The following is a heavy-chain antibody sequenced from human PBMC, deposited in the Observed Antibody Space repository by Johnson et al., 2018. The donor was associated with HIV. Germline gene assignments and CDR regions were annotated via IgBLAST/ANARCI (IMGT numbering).Heavy chain of an antibody. J-gene: IGHJ3*02. CDR1: GFTFSSYA. CDR3: SRLSVAGDAFDI. D-gene: IGHD6-19*01. Sequence: QVQLVESGGGVVQPGRSLRLSCAASGFTFSSYAMHWVRQAPGKGLEWVAVISYDGSNKYYADSVKGRFTISRDNSKKTLYLQMNSLRAEDTAVYYCSRLSVAGDAFDIWGQGTIVTVSS. V-gene: IGHV3-30-3*01. CDR2: ISYDGSNK.